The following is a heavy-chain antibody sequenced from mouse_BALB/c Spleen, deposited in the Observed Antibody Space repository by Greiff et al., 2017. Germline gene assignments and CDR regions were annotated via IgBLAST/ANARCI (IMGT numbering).Heavy chain of an antibody. J-gene: IGHJ3*01. CDR1: GFNIKDTY. V-gene: IGHV14-3*02. D-gene: IGHD2-4*01. CDR2: IDPANGNT. CDR3: ASRDYDYDGFAY. Sequence: VQLKESGAELVKPGASVKLSCTASGFNIKDTYMHWVKQRPEQGLEWIGRIDPANGNTKYDPKFQGKATITADTSSNTAYLQLSSLTSEDTAVYYCASRDYDYDGFAYWGQGTLVTVSA.